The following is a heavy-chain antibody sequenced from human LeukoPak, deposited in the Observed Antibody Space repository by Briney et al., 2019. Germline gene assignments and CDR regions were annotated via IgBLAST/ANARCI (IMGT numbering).Heavy chain of an antibody. CDR1: GFTFSSYW. V-gene: IGHV3-7*03. Sequence: GGSLRLSCAASGFTFSSYWMSWVRQAPGKGLEWVANIKQDGSEKYYVDSVKGRFTISRDNAKNSLYLQMNSLRAEDTAVYYCARSGRYNRNDNWFDPWGQGTLVTVSS. CDR2: IKQDGSEK. CDR3: ARSGRYNRNDNWFDP. D-gene: IGHD1-1*01. J-gene: IGHJ5*02.